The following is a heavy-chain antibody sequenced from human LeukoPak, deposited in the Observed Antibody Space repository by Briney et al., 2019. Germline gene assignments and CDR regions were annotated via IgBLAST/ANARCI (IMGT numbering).Heavy chain of an antibody. CDR1: GGSISNYY. CDR3: AKSPFWGSGLDAFDL. D-gene: IGHD7-27*01. Sequence: SETLSLTCTVSGGSISNYYWSWIRQPPGKGLEWIGYIYYTGSTKYNPSLKSRVTLSVDSSKTQFSLKLNSVTAADTAVYYCAKSPFWGSGLDAFDLWGQGTMVTVSS. CDR2: IYYTGST. J-gene: IGHJ3*01. V-gene: IGHV4-59*01.